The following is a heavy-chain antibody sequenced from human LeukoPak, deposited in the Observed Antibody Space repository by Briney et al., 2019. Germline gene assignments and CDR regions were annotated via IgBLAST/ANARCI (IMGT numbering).Heavy chain of an antibody. V-gene: IGHV2-70*11. CDR3: ARVLACVSEGYYRGPAFDT. J-gene: IGHJ3*02. D-gene: IGHD3-10*01. CDR1: GFSLSTSGMC. Sequence: SGPPLANPTQTLTLTCTFSGFSLSTSGMCVSWIRQPPGKALEWLARIDWDDDKYYSTSLKTRLTISTDTSKNQVVLTMTNMDPGDTATYYCARVLACVSEGYYRGPAFDTWGQGTMVTVSS. CDR2: IDWDDDK.